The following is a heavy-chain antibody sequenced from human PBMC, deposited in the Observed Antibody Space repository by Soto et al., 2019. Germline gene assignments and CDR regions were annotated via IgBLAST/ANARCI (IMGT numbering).Heavy chain of an antibody. Sequence: QVQLQESGPGLVKPSQTLSLTCTVSGGSISSGGYYWSWIRQHPGKGLEWIGYIYNSGSTSYNPSLKSRITMSADTSKNQFSLRLTSVTAADTAVYYCARQYYNNIPNWFDPWGQGTLVTVSS. D-gene: IGHD3-10*01. CDR1: GGSISSGGYY. V-gene: IGHV4-31*03. CDR2: IYNSGST. CDR3: ARQYYNNIPNWFDP. J-gene: IGHJ5*02.